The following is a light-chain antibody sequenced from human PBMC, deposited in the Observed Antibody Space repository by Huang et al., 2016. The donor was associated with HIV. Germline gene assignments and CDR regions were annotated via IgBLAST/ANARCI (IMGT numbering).Light chain of an antibody. CDR1: QSLLHSNGYNY. CDR3: MQALQTPRT. J-gene: IGKJ5*01. V-gene: IGKV2-28*01. Sequence: DIVMTQSPLSLSVTPGEPASISCRSSQSLLHSNGYNYLDWYLQKPGQSPQLLMYFVSNRASGVPDRFSGSGSVTDFTLKISRVEAEDVGVYYCMQALQTPRTFGQGTRLEIK. CDR2: FVS.